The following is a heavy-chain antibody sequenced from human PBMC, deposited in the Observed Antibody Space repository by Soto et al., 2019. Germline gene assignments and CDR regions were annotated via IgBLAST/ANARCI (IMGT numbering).Heavy chain of an antibody. CDR3: ASANYGDYMERAEYFQN. CDR1: SYTFPSYG. D-gene: IGHD4-17*01. V-gene: IGHV1-18*04. J-gene: IGHJ1*01. CDR2: ISAYNGNT. Sequence: GASAQVSCKASSYTFPSYGLSWVRQAPGQGLEWMGWISAYNGNTNYAQKLQGRVTMTTDTSTSTAYMELRSLRSDDTAVYYCASANYGDYMERAEYFQNWGQGTLVTVSS.